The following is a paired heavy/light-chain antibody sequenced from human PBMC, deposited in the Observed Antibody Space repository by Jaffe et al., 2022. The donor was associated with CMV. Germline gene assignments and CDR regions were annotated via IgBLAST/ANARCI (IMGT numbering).Light chain of an antibody. CDR2: AAS. Sequence: EVVLTQSPGTLSLSPGERATLSCRASQSLSSSYLAWYQQKPGQAPSLLIYAASSRATGVPDRFSGSGSGTDFTLTINRLEPEDFAVYYCQQYGSSLTFGGGTKVEI. CDR3: QQYGSSLT. CDR1: QSLSSSY. J-gene: IGKJ4*01. V-gene: IGKV3-20*01.
Heavy chain of an antibody. CDR2: ISYDGSNK. CDR3: AKGRLLWFWESPLDY. V-gene: IGHV3-30*18. D-gene: IGHD3-10*01. J-gene: IGHJ4*02. CDR1: GFTFNTYG. Sequence: QVQLVESGGGVVQPGRSLRLSCAASGFTFNTYGVHWVRQAPGKGLEWVAVISYDGSNKFYADSVKGRFTISRDNSKNTLYLQMNSLRADDTAVYYCAKGRLLWFWESPLDYWGQGTLVTVSS.